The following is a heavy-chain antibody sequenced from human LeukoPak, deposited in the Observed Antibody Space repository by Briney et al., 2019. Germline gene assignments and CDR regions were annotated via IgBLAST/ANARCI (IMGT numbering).Heavy chain of an antibody. CDR1: GFTFSSYS. J-gene: IGHJ4*02. Sequence: PGGSLRLSCAASGFTFSSYSMSWVRQAPGKGLEWVSSISSSSSYRYYVDSVKGRFTISRDNAKNSLYLQMNSLRAEDTAVYYCARDSDPMISDYWGQGPLVTVSS. V-gene: IGHV3-21*01. D-gene: IGHD3-22*01. CDR3: ARDSDPMISDY. CDR2: ISSSSSYR.